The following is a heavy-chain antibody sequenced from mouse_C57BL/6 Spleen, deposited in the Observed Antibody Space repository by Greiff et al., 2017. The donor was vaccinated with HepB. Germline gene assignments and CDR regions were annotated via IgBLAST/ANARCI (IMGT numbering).Heavy chain of an antibody. J-gene: IGHJ2*01. CDR3: ARSDGRQSWDY. V-gene: IGHV1-66*01. CDR2: IYPGSGNT. Sequence: QVQLKESGPELVKPGASVKISCKASGYSFTSYYIHWVKQRPGQGLEWIGWIYPGSGNTKYNEKFKGKATLTADTSSSTAYMQLSSLTSEDSAVYYCARSDGRQSWDYWGQGTTLTVSS. CDR1: GYSFTSYY.